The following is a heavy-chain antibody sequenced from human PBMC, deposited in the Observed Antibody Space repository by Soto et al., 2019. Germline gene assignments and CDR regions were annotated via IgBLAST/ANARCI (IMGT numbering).Heavy chain of an antibody. CDR1: GYSFTSYW. J-gene: IGHJ6*02. Sequence: PGESLKISCQGSGYSFTSYWIGWVRQMPGKGLEWMGIIYPGDSDTRYSPSFQGQVTISADKSISTAYLQWSSLKASDTAMYYCARLGGAYDYSNYYYYGMDVWGQGTTVTVSS. V-gene: IGHV5-51*01. D-gene: IGHD4-4*01. CDR3: ARLGGAYDYSNYYYYGMDV. CDR2: IYPGDSDT.